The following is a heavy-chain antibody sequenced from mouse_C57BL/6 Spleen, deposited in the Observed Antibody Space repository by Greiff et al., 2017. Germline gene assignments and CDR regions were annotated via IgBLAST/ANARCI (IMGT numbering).Heavy chain of an antibody. Sequence: EVMLVESGGGLVKPGGSLKLSCAASGFTFSSYAMSWVRQTPEKRLEWVATISDGGSYTYYPDNVKGRFTISRDNAKNNLYLQMSHLKSENTAMYYCARDPGGFAYWRQGTLVTVSA. CDR1: GFTFSSYA. CDR3: ARDPGGFAY. J-gene: IGHJ3*01. CDR2: ISDGGSYT. V-gene: IGHV5-4*01.